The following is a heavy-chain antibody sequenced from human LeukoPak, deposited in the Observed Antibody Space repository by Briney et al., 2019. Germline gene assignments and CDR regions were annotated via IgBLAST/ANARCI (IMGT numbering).Heavy chain of an antibody. J-gene: IGHJ3*02. CDR1: GGTFSSTFNNSV. V-gene: IGHV1-69*13. CDR2: IIPIFGTA. D-gene: IGHD2-15*01. Sequence: ASVKVSCKASGGTFSSTFNNSVISWVRQAPGQGLEWMGGIIPIFGTANYAQKFQGRVTITADGSTSTAYMEMSSLRYDDTAVYYCARDRVGVVVGRDAFNIWGQGTMVTVSS. CDR3: ARDRVGVVVGRDAFNI.